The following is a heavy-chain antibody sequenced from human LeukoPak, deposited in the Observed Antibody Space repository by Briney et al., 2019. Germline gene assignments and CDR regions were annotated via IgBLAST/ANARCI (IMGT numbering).Heavy chain of an antibody. J-gene: IGHJ3*02. CDR3: ARVVHVGNDAFDI. CDR1: GYTFACYG. D-gene: IGHD2-8*01. CDR2: ISPYNGNT. Sequence: GASVKVSCKTSGYTFACYGLSWVRQAPGQGLEWMGWISPYNGNTNYAQKFQGRVTMTTDTSTNTGYMELRSLRSDDTAVYHCARVVHVGNDAFDIWGQGTMITVSS. V-gene: IGHV1-18*01.